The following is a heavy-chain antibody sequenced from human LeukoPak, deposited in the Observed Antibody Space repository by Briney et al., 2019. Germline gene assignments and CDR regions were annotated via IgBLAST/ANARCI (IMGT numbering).Heavy chain of an antibody. CDR3: ARAVGWSQNSYYFDY. V-gene: IGHV6-1*01. J-gene: IGHJ4*02. CDR1: GDSVSSNSAA. CDR2: TYYRSKWYN. Sequence: SQTLSLTCAISGDSVSSNSAAWNWIRQSPSRGLEWLGWTYYRSKWYNEYAVSVKSRITINADTSKNQFSLHLNSVTPEDTAVYYCARAVGWSQNSYYFDYWGQGTLVTVSS. D-gene: IGHD1-26*01.